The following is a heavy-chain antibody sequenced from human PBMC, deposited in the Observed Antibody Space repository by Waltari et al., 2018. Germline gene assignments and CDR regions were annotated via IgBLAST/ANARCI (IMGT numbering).Heavy chain of an antibody. CDR2: IGSSSTYT. J-gene: IGHJ6*03. CDR3: ASHLEDFYYYMDV. V-gene: IGHV3-21*01. Sequence: EVQLVESGGGLVKPGGSLRLSGAASGVTFSSNTMNWVHQAPGKGLEWVSSIGSSSTYTYYADSVKGRFTISRDNARASLYLQMDSLRAEDTAVYYCASHLEDFYYYMDVWGKGTTVTVSS. CDR1: GVTFSSNT.